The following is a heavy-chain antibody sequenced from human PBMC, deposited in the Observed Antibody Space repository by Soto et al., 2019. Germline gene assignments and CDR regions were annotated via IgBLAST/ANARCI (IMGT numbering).Heavy chain of an antibody. V-gene: IGHV3-23*01. CDR2: ISDSGGLT. CDR3: ARRAFGSSRSFDI. J-gene: IGHJ3*02. CDR1: GFAFSSHP. D-gene: IGHD6-6*01. Sequence: GRSLRLSCAASGFAFSSHPMSWVRQAPERGLEWVSGISDSGGLTYNADSVKGRFTISRDNSKNTLYLQMSSLRAEDTALYYCARRAFGSSRSFDIWGQGTMVTVSS.